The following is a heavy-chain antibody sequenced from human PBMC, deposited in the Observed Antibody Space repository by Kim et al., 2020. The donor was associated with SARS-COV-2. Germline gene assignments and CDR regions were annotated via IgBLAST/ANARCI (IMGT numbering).Heavy chain of an antibody. CDR1: GGSISSGGYS. CDR3: ASCPGSCYVNWFDP. J-gene: IGHJ5*02. D-gene: IGHD2-15*01. Sequence: SETLSLTCAVSGGSISSGGYSWSWIRQPPGKGLEWIGYIYHSGSTYYNPSLKSRVTISVDRSKNQFSLKLSSVTAADTAVYYCASCPGSCYVNWFDPWGQGTLVTVSS. V-gene: IGHV4-30-2*01. CDR2: IYHSGST.